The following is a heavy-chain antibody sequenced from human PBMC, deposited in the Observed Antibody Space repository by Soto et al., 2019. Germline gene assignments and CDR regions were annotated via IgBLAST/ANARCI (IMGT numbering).Heavy chain of an antibody. J-gene: IGHJ4*01. Sequence: QVQLQESGPGLVKPSQTLSLTCTVSGGSISSGDYYWSWIRQPPGKGLEWIGYIYYSGSTYYNPSLKRRVTISVDTSKNQLSLKLSSVTTADTAVYYCASIQLRFLQVPTDYWGHGTLVTVSS. CDR1: GGSISSGDYY. V-gene: IGHV4-30-4*01. CDR3: ASIQLRFLQVPTDY. D-gene: IGHD3-3*01. CDR2: IYYSGST.